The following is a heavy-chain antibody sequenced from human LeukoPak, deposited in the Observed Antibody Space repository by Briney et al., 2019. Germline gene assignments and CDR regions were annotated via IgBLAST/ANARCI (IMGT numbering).Heavy chain of an antibody. Sequence: SETLSLTCTVSGGSISPYFWSWMRQTPGKGLEWIGYISYTGSTNYNPALKSRVTISVDTSKNQFSLQLTSVTAADTAVYYCARAARLDYYYYYYMDVWGKGTTVTVSS. J-gene: IGHJ6*03. V-gene: IGHV4-59*12. CDR3: ARAARLDYYYYYYMDV. D-gene: IGHD6-6*01. CDR2: ISYTGST. CDR1: GGSISPYF.